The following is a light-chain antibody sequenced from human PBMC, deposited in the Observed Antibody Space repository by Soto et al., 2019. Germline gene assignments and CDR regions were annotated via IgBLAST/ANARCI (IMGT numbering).Light chain of an antibody. J-gene: IGLJ2*01. CDR2: LNSDGSH. V-gene: IGLV4-69*01. Sequence: QPVLTQSPSASASLGASVKLTCTLSSGHSSYTIAWHQQQPEKGPRYLMKLNSDGSHYKGDGIPDRFSGSSSGAERDLTISSLQSEDEADYYCQTWGTGTVVFGGGTKLTVL. CDR1: SGHSSYT. CDR3: QTWGTGTVV.